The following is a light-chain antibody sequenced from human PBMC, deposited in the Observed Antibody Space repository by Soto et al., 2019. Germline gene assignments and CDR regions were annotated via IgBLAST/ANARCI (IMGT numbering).Light chain of an antibody. Sequence: DIQLTQSPSFLSASVGDRVTITCRASQGLSSDLAWYQQKPGKAPKLLIYAASTLHSGVPSRFSGSGSGTELTLTISSLQPEDFATYYCQQLNSYPITFGQGTRLAIK. CDR2: AAS. CDR3: QQLNSYPIT. CDR1: QGLSSD. J-gene: IGKJ5*01. V-gene: IGKV1-9*01.